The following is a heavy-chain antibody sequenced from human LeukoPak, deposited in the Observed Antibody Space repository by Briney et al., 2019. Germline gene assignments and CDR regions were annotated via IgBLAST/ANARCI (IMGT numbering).Heavy chain of an antibody. CDR1: GGSIISSTFY. CDR2: IYYSGST. J-gene: IGHJ6*02. CDR3: AGLRDYYYYGMDV. V-gene: IGHV4-39*07. Sequence: SETLSLTCTVSGGSIISSTFYWGWVRQPPGKGLEWIGSIYYSGSTYYSPSLKSRVTISVDTSKNQFSLKLSSVTAADTAVYYCAGLRDYYYYGMDVWGQGTTVTVSS. D-gene: IGHD5-12*01.